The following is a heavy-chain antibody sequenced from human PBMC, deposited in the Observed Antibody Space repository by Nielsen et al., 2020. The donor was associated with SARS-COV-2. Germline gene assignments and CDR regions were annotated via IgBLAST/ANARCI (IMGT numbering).Heavy chain of an antibody. D-gene: IGHD1-26*01. Sequence: GGSLRLSCAASGFTFSGYTMNWVRQAPGKGLEWVASITMSGAYMYYADSVRGRFTVSRDNAENSLYLQMNSLRDEDTAVYYCARSGYSSNYYSFHAFDLWGQGTMVTVSS. CDR2: ITMSGAYM. CDR3: ARSGYSSNYYSFHAFDL. V-gene: IGHV3-21*06. CDR1: GFTFSGYT. J-gene: IGHJ3*01.